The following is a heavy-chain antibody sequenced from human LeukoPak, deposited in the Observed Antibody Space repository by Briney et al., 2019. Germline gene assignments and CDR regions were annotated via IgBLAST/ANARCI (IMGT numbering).Heavy chain of an antibody. D-gene: IGHD3-3*01. CDR1: GGSINSYY. V-gene: IGHV4-39*07. CDR2: IYHSGST. J-gene: IGHJ4*02. CDR3: ARDGLGFDTSGFSR. Sequence: SETLSLTCTVSGGSINSYYWGWIRQAPGKGLEWIATIYHSGSTYYNPSLQSRVTISLDTSKNQFSLKLRSLTAADTAVYFCARDGLGFDTSGFSRWGQGTLVTVSS.